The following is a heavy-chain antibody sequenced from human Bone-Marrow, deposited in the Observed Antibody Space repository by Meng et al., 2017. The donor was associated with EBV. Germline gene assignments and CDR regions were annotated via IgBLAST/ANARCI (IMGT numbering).Heavy chain of an antibody. CDR3: ARVVARSYFDY. CDR2: IYHSGST. V-gene: IGHV4-30-2*01. Sequence: QESGSGLVKPLQTPSLTCAVSGGSISSGGYSWSWIRQPPGEGLEWIGYIYHSGSTYYNPSLKSRVTISVDRSKNQFSLKLSSVTAADTAVYYCARVVARSYFDYWGQGTLVTVSS. J-gene: IGHJ4*02. CDR1: GGSISSGGYS.